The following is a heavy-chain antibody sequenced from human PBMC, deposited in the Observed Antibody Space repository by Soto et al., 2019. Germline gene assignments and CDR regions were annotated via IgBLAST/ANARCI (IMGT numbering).Heavy chain of an antibody. CDR3: ARDQPVWPSENPYNWFDP. D-gene: IGHD2-21*01. V-gene: IGHV3-21*01. Sequence: EVQLVESGGGLVKPGGSLRLSCAASGFTFSSYTMNWVRQAPGKGLEWVSSISSSSSYIYYADSVKGRFTISRDNAKNSLYMQMNSLRAEDTAVYYCARDQPVWPSENPYNWFDPWGQGTLVTVSS. CDR2: ISSSSSYI. CDR1: GFTFSSYT. J-gene: IGHJ5*02.